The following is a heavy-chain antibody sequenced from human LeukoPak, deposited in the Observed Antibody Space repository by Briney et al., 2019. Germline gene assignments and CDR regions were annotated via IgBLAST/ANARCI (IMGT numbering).Heavy chain of an antibody. CDR2: ISWNSGSI. J-gene: IGHJ4*02. V-gene: IGHV3-9*01. D-gene: IGHD3-10*01. CDR3: AKDYYGSGSYPDY. CDR1: GFSFPYA. Sequence: GGSLRLSCEASGFSFPYAMHWVRQAPGKGLEWVSGISWNSGSIGYADSVKGRFTISRDNAKNSLYLQMNSLRAEDTALYYCAKDYYGSGSYPDYWGQGTLVTVSS.